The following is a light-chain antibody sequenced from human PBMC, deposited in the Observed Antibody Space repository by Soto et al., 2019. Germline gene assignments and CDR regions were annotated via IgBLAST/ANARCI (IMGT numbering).Light chain of an antibody. CDR2: GAS. Sequence: EIVMTQSPATLSVSPGERATLSCRASQSVSSNLAWYQQKPGQAPRLLIYGASTRATGIPARFSGNGSVTDFTLTISSLQSEDFAVYYCQQYNNWRTFGQGTKVDIK. CDR1: QSVSSN. J-gene: IGKJ1*01. V-gene: IGKV3-15*01. CDR3: QQYNNWRT.